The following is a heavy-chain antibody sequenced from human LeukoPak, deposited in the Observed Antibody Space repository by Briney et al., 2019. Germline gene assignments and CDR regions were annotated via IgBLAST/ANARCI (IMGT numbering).Heavy chain of an antibody. J-gene: IGHJ5*02. V-gene: IGHV4-39*07. D-gene: IGHD3-10*01. Sequence: PSETLSLTCTVSGGSISSSSYYWGWIRQPPGKGLEWIGSIYYSGSTYYNPSLKSRITISVDTSKNQFSLKLSSVTAADTAVYYCARDISKFYGSGNGWFDPWGQGTLVTVSS. CDR1: GGSISSSSYY. CDR3: ARDISKFYGSGNGWFDP. CDR2: IYYSGST.